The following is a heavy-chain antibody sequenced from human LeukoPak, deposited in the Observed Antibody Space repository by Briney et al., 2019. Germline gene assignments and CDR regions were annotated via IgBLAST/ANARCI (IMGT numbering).Heavy chain of an antibody. D-gene: IGHD1-1*01. Sequence: PSETLSLTCTVSGGSLTTGGHYWSWIRQHPGKGLEWIGYISYIGSTNYNLSLKSRITMAVDTSKNQFSLKLNSMTAADTAMYYCARRVGKYPTYHFDFWGQGTLVTVSS. V-gene: IGHV4-31*03. CDR3: ARRVGKYPTYHFDF. J-gene: IGHJ4*02. CDR2: ISYIGST. CDR1: GGSLTTGGHY.